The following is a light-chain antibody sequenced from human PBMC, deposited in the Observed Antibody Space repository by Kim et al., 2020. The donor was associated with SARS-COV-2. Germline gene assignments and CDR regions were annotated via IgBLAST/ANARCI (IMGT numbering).Light chain of an antibody. J-gene: IGLJ2*01. Sequence: SSELTQDPAVSVALGQTVRITCQGDSLRSYYASWYQQKPGQAPVLVIYGKNNRPSGIPDRFSGSSSGNTASLTITGAQAEDEAAYYCTSRDSSGNHVVFG. CDR1: SLRSYY. CDR2: GKN. CDR3: TSRDSSGNHVV. V-gene: IGLV3-19*01.